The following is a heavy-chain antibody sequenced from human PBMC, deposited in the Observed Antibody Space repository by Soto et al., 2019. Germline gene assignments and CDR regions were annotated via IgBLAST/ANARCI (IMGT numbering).Heavy chain of an antibody. CDR3: AKVRGNGHHYGMQV. CDR1: VFTFSSYG. CDR2: ISYDGSNK. D-gene: IGHD2-8*01. V-gene: IGHV3-30*18. Sequence: VGSLRLSCASSVFTFSSYGMHWVRHSPGKGLEWVAVISYDGSNKYYADSVKGRFTISRDNSKNTLYLQMNSLRAEDTAVYYCAKVRGNGHHYGMQVWGQCTTVSVSS. J-gene: IGHJ6*02.